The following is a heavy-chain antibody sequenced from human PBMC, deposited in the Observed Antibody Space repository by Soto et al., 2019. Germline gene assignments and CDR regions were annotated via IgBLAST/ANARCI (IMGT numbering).Heavy chain of an antibody. CDR2: INYSGFT. CDR3: AGHPGPDI. J-gene: IGHJ3*02. CDR1: GGSISSSGYF. Sequence: SETLSLTCSVSGGSISSSGYFWGWIRQPPGTSLEWIGSINYSGFTYYNPSLKSRVTVSVDTSENQFSLKMRSVTAADTAVYYCAGHPGPDIWGQGTMVTVSS. V-gene: IGHV4-39*01.